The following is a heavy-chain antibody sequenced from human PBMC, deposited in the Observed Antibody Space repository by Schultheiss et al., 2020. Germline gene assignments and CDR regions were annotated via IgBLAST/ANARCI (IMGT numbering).Heavy chain of an antibody. J-gene: IGHJ4*02. CDR3: AREDGTTGTTPFDY. D-gene: IGHD1-1*01. CDR2: IWYDGSNK. Sequence: GGSLRLSCAASGFTFSSYGMHWVRQAPGKGLEWVAVIWYDGSNKYYADSVKGRFTISRDNSKNTLYLQMNSLRAEDTAVYYCAREDGTTGTTPFDYWGQGTLVTVSS. CDR1: GFTFSSYG. V-gene: IGHV3-33*01.